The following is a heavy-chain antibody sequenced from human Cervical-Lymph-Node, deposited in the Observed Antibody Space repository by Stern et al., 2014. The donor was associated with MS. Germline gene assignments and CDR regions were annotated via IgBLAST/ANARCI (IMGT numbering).Heavy chain of an antibody. CDR1: GYTFTGYY. J-gene: IGHJ6*02. CDR3: ARDRAAGTWWDYYYYGMDV. V-gene: IGHV1-2*02. CDR2: INPNSGGT. D-gene: IGHD6-13*01. Sequence: QMQLVQSGAEVKKPGASVKVSCKASGYTFTGYYMHWVRQAPGQGLEWMGWINPNSGGTNYAQKFQGRVTMTRDTSISTAYMELSRLRSDDTAVYYCARDRAAGTWWDYYYYGMDVWGQGTTVTVSS.